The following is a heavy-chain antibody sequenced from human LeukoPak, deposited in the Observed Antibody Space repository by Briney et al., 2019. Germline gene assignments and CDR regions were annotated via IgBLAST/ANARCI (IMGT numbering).Heavy chain of an antibody. D-gene: IGHD3-22*01. V-gene: IGHV3-53*01. Sequence: GGSLRLSCTVSGFTVSSNSMSWVRQAPGKGLEWVSFIYSDNTHYSDSVKGRFTISRDNAKNSLYLRMNSLRAEDTAVYYCARGDYYDSSGYLRTFDYWGQGTLVTVSP. J-gene: IGHJ4*02. CDR1: GFTVSSNS. CDR2: IYSDNT. CDR3: ARGDYYDSSGYLRTFDY.